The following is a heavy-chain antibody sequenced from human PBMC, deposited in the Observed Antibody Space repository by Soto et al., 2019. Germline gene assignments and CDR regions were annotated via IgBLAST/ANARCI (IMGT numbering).Heavy chain of an antibody. D-gene: IGHD2-15*01. CDR2: IYYSGST. Sequence: SETLSLTCTVSGGSISSSSYYWGWIRQPPGKGLEWIGSIYYSGSTYYNPSLKSRVTISVDTSKNQFSLKLSSVTAADTAVYYCARHGVDEDCSGGSCYSYYYYYGMDVWGQGTTVTVSS. CDR3: ARHGVDEDCSGGSCYSYYYYYGMDV. J-gene: IGHJ6*02. V-gene: IGHV4-39*01. CDR1: GGSISSSSYY.